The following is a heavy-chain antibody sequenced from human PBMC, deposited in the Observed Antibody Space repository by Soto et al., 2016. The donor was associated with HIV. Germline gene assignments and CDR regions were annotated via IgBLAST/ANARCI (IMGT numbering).Heavy chain of an antibody. CDR2: ISSSGSTI. J-gene: IGHJ5*02. CDR1: GFTFSDYY. D-gene: IGHD6-13*01. V-gene: IGHV3-11*04. Sequence: QVQLVESGGGLVKPGGSLRLSCAASGFTFSDYYMSWIRQAPGKGLEWVSYISSSGSTIYYADSVKGRFTISRDNAKNSLYLQMNSLRAEDTAVYYCARDPVPESIAAAGKGWFDPWGQGTLVTVSS. CDR3: ARDPVPESIAAAGKGWFDP.